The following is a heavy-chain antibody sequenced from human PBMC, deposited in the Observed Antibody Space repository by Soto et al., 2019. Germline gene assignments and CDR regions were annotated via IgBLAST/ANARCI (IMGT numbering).Heavy chain of an antibody. J-gene: IGHJ4*02. CDR2: IIPIFGTA. CDR1: GGTFSSYA. D-gene: IGHD3-22*01. Sequence: QVQLVQSGAEVKKPGSSVKVSCKASGGTFSSYAISWVRQAPGQGLEWMGGIIPIFGTANYAHKFQGRVTITADKSTSTAYMELSGLRSEDTAVYYCASTAGVYDSSGYPCDYWGQGTLVTVSS. CDR3: ASTAGVYDSSGYPCDY. V-gene: IGHV1-69*06.